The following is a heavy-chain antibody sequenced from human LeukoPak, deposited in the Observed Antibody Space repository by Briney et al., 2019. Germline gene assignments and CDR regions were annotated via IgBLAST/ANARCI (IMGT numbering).Heavy chain of an antibody. D-gene: IGHD3-9*01. CDR2: IYYSGGT. J-gene: IGHJ3*02. CDR1: GGSISSSNYY. V-gene: IGHV4-39*07. Sequence: SETLSLTCTVSGGSISSSNYYWGWIRQPPGKGLEWIGSIYYSGGTYYNPSLKSRVTISVDTSKNQFSLKLSSVTAADTAVYYCARVDVSLRYFDWLLGSAFDIWGQGTMVTVSS. CDR3: ARVDVSLRYFDWLLGSAFDI.